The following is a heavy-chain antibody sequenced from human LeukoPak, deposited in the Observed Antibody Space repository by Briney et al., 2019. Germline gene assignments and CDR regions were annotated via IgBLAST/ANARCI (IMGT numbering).Heavy chain of an antibody. CDR2: ISISSVDS. J-gene: IGHJ5*02. Sequence: PGGSLRLSCAASGFTFVTYAMSWVRQAPGKGLEWVGGISISSVDSYYADSVKGRFSISRDDSKNTLYLQMDRLTDEDTAVYYCAKDRELLFAHCWFDLWGRGTLVTVSS. V-gene: IGHV3-23*01. D-gene: IGHD3-10*01. CDR3: AKDRELLFAHCWFDL. CDR1: GFTFVTYA.